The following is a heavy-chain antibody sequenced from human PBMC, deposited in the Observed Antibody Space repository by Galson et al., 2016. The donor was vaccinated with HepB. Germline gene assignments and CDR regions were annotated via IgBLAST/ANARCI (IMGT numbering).Heavy chain of an antibody. CDR3: ARESGVGVAVDY. J-gene: IGHJ4*02. Sequence: SVKVSCKASGYTFNTYGVAWVRQAPGQGLEWMGWISPYNGHTNYAQNFQGRVTTTTDTATSTAVLELRSLRSDDTAIYYCARESGVGVAVDYWGQGTLVTVSS. V-gene: IGHV1-18*01. D-gene: IGHD6-19*01. CDR1: GYTFNTYG. CDR2: ISPYNGHT.